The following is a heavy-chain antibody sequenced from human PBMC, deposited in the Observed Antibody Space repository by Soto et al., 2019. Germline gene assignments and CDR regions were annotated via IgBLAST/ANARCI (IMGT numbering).Heavy chain of an antibody. Sequence: SETLSLTCAVYGVSFSGYYWTWLRQPPGTGLEWIGEINHSGSTNYNPSLKSRVTISVDTSKNQFSLKLTSVTAADTAVYYCARDKITGLFDYWGQGTLVTVSS. CDR2: INHSGST. J-gene: IGHJ4*02. D-gene: IGHD2-8*02. V-gene: IGHV4-34*01. CDR1: GVSFSGYY. CDR3: ARDKITGLFDY.